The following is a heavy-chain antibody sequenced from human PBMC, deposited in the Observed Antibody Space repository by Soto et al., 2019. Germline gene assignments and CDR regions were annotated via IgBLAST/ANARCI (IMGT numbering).Heavy chain of an antibody. CDR3: ARDRGYCSGGSCYQSPAFDI. Sequence: PGGSLRLSCAASGFTFSSYAMSWVRQAPGKGLEWVAVIWYDGSNKYYADSVKGRFTISRDNSKNTLYLQMNSLRAEDTAVYYCARDRGYCSGGSCYQSPAFDIWGQGTMVTVSS. J-gene: IGHJ3*02. D-gene: IGHD2-15*01. V-gene: IGHV3-33*08. CDR2: IWYDGSNK. CDR1: GFTFSSYA.